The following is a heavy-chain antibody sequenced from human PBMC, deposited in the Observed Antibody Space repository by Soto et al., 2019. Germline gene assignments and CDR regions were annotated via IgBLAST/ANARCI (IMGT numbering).Heavy chain of an antibody. CDR3: AREENFWGGTCYSEYFHH. D-gene: IGHD2-15*01. Sequence: QVQLVQSGAEVKKPGASVKVSCKTSGYIFTAYSMHWVRQAPGQGLEWLVVVNPSGRSAHYAQSFDGRVTLDTDTSRSTFSMEERSLRAEDTAEYYCAREENFWGGTCYSEYFHHWGQGTLVTVSS. J-gene: IGHJ1*01. V-gene: IGHV1-46*01. CDR2: VNPSGRSA. CDR1: GYIFTAYS.